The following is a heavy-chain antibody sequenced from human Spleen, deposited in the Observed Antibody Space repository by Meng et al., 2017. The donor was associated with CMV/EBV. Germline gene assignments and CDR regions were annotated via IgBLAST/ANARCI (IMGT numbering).Heavy chain of an antibody. Sequence: TCTVSGGTISRSVSYWGWVRQPPGKGLEWIGSMYYSGTTYYNPSLKSRVTISVDTSRNQFALQLTSVTAADTAVYYCAREPGRFSSSWGHGTLVTVSS. CDR3: AREPGRFSSS. J-gene: IGHJ5*01. CDR1: GGTISRSVSY. V-gene: IGHV4-39*06. CDR2: MYYSGTT. D-gene: IGHD6-13*01.